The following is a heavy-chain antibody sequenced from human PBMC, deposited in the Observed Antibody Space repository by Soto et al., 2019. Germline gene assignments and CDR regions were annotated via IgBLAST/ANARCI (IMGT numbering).Heavy chain of an antibody. D-gene: IGHD4-17*01. CDR3: ASYGDYVLGY. V-gene: IGHV4-59*01. CDR2: IYYSGST. Sequence: TLSLTCTVSGGSIGSYYWSWIRQPPGKGLEWIGYIYYSGSTNYNPSLKSRVTISVDTSKNQFSLKLSSVTAADTAVYYCASYGDYVLGYWGQGTLVTVSS. CDR1: GGSIGSYY. J-gene: IGHJ4*02.